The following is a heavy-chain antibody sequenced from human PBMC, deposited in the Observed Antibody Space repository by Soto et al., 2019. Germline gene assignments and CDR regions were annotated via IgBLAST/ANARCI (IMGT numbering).Heavy chain of an antibody. J-gene: IGHJ1*01. CDR3: ARVSMGSSSEDFQH. CDR1: GYSFTSYD. Sequence: QVQLVQSGAEVKKPGASVKVSCKASGYSFTSYDINWVRQATGQGLEWVGCMNPNSGNTGYAQKFRDRVTMNRNPSISTAYMELSSLRSEDTAVYYCARVSMGSSSEDFQHWGQGTLVTVSS. V-gene: IGHV1-8*01. D-gene: IGHD6-6*01. CDR2: MNPNSGNT.